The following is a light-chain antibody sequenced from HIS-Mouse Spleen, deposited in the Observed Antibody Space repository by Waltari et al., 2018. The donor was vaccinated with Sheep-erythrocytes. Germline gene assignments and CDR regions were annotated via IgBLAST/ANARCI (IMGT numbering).Light chain of an antibody. Sequence: DIQMTQSPSTLSASVGDRVPITFRASQSISSWLAWYQQKPGKAPKLLIYKASSLESGVPSRFSGSGSGTEFTLTISSLQPDDFATYYCQQYNSYSPVYTFGQGTKLEIK. J-gene: IGKJ2*01. CDR1: QSISSW. CDR3: QQYNSYSPVYT. CDR2: KAS. V-gene: IGKV1-5*03.